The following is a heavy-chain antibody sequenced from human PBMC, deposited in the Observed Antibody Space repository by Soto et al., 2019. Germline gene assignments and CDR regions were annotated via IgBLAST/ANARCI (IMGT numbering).Heavy chain of an antibody. V-gene: IGHV3-53*04. CDR3: ARGQPNFDL. CDR2: MYSGGST. Sequence: PGGSLRLSCAASGFTVSDYYMSWVRQTPGKGLEWVSVMYSGGSTYYANSVKGRFTISRHNSKNTLYLQMNSLRDEDTALYYCARGQPNFDLWGQGMLVTVSS. J-gene: IGHJ4*02. CDR1: GFTVSDYY.